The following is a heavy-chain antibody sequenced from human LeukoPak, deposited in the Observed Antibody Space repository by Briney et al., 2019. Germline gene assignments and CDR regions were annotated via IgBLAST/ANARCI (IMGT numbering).Heavy chain of an antibody. J-gene: IGHJ4*02. V-gene: IGHV1-2*02. CDR3: AREASYDSSGYYFFGY. CDR2: INPNSGGT. CDR1: GYTFTGYY. D-gene: IGHD3-22*01. Sequence: GASVKVSCKASGYTFTGYYMHWVRQAPGQGLEWMGWINPNSGGTNYAQKFQGRVTMTRDTSISTAYMELSRLRSDDTAVYYCAREASYDSSGYYFFGYWGQGTLVTVSS.